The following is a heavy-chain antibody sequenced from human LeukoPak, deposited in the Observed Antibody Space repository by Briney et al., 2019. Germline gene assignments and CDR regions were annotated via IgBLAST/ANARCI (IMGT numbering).Heavy chain of an antibody. V-gene: IGHV1-69*05. CDR3: ASCSSTSCYTTYYYYYYYMDV. CDR2: TIPIFGTA. D-gene: IGHD2-2*02. CDR1: GGTFSSYA. J-gene: IGHJ6*03. Sequence: WASVKVSCKASGGTFSSYAISWVRQAPGQGLEWMGGTIPIFGTANYAQKFQGRVTITTDESTSTAYMELSSLRSEDTAVYYCASCSSTSCYTTYYYYYYYMDVWGKGTTVNVSS.